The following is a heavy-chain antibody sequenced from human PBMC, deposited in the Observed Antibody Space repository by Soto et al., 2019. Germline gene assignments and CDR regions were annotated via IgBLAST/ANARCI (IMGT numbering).Heavy chain of an antibody. J-gene: IGHJ4*02. D-gene: IGHD2-15*01. CDR1: GGSISSGGYY. CDR2: IYYSGST. CDR3: ASLTIEGYCSGGSCYYFDY. V-gene: IGHV4-31*03. Sequence: PSETLSLTCTVSGGSISSGGYYWSWIRQHPGKGLEWIGYIYYSGSTYYNPSLKSRVTISVDTSKNQFSLKLGSVTAADTAVYYCASLTIEGYCSGGSCYYFDYWGQGTLVTVSS.